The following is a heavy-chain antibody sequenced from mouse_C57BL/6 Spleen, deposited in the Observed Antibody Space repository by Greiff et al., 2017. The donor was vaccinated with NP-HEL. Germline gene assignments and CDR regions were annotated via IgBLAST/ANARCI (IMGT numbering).Heavy chain of an antibody. V-gene: IGHV5-4*01. CDR1: GFTFSSYA. CDR3: ARENYYGRRGFDY. D-gene: IGHD1-1*01. CDR2: ISDGGSYT. J-gene: IGHJ2*01. Sequence: DVKLVESGGGLVKPGGSLKLSCAASGFTFSSYAMSWVRQTPEKRLEWVATISDGGSYTYYPDNVKGRFTISRDNAKNNLYLQMSHLKSEDTAMYYCARENYYGRRGFDYWGQGTTLTVSS.